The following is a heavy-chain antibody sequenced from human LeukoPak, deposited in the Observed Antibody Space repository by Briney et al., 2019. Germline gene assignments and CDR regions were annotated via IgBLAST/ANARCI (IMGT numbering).Heavy chain of an antibody. Sequence: SETLSLTCAVSGYSISSYYWSWIRQPPGKELEWIGYIYYTGTTTYNPSLKSRVPMSVETSKNQFSLKLSSVTAADTAVYLCARGYGPHTIGWDCGGQGTLVTVSS. D-gene: IGHD6-19*01. V-gene: IGHV4-59*01. J-gene: IGHJ4*02. CDR3: ARGYGPHTIGWDC. CDR1: GYSISSYY. CDR2: IYYTGTT.